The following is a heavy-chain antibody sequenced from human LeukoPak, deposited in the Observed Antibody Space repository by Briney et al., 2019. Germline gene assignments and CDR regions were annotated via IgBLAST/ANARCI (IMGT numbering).Heavy chain of an antibody. V-gene: IGHV3-23*01. Sequence: GGSLRLSCVFSGFTFSSSAMSWVRQAPGKGLEWVSSLSGSGGSTYYADSVKGRFTISRDNSKNTLYLQMNSLRVEDTAVYYCAKDPHTGYSFAYWGQGTLVTVSS. CDR1: GFTFSSSA. CDR2: LSGSGGST. J-gene: IGHJ4*02. D-gene: IGHD5-18*01. CDR3: AKDPHTGYSFAY.